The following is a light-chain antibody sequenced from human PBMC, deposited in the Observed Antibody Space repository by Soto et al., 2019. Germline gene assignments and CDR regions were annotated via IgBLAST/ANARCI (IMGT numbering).Light chain of an antibody. V-gene: IGLV2-8*01. J-gene: IGLJ1*01. CDR1: KKKFGGYNY. Sequence: PDEPSPRTADPGKSFPIPSSGTKKKFGGYNYVSWYQQHPGKAPKLRIYEVSKRPSGVPDRFSASKSGNTASLTVSGLQAEDEADDTCSSYIGSNILHVFGTVTK. CDR3: SSYIGSNILHV. CDR2: EVS.